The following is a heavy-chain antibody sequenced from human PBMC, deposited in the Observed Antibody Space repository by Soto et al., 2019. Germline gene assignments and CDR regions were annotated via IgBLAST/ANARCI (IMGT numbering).Heavy chain of an antibody. V-gene: IGHV3-33*01. CDR2: IWYDGSNK. CDR3: ARDGITTLTGYSSGWYLGY. J-gene: IGHJ4*02. D-gene: IGHD6-19*01. CDR1: GFTFSSYG. Sequence: QVQLVESGGGVVQPGRSLRLSCAASGFTFSSYGMHWVRQAPGKGLEWVAVIWYDGSNKYYADSVKGRFTISRDNSKNALYLQMNSLRAEDTAVYYCARDGITTLTGYSSGWYLGYWGQGTLVTVSS.